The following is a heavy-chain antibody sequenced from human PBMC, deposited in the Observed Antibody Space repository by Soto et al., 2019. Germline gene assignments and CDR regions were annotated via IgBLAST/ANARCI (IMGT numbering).Heavy chain of an antibody. Sequence: QITLNESGLTVVRPTETLTLTCRFSGFSLTTSGVGVGWIRQSPGKAPEWLALIYWDDDKRYSASLKSRLTITKEPSKNQVVLTVSDLDPTDTATYYCAHRVLRTVFGLVTTTAIYFDFWGQGTPVAVSS. V-gene: IGHV2-5*02. CDR1: GFSLTTSGVG. J-gene: IGHJ4*02. D-gene: IGHD3-3*01. CDR3: AHRVLRTVFGLVTTTAIYFDF. CDR2: IYWDDDK.